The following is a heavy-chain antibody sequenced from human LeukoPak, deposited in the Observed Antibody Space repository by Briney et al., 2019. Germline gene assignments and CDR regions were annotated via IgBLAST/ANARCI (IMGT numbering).Heavy chain of an antibody. CDR1: GGSISSYY. V-gene: IGHV4-59*01. Sequence: SETLSLTCTVSGGSISSYYWSWIRQPPGKGLEWIGYIYYSGSTNYNPSLKSRVTISVDTSKNQFSLKLSSVTAADTAVYYCARVVRFSVDYWGQGTLVTVSS. J-gene: IGHJ4*02. D-gene: IGHD3-10*01. CDR2: IYYSGST. CDR3: ARVVRFSVDY.